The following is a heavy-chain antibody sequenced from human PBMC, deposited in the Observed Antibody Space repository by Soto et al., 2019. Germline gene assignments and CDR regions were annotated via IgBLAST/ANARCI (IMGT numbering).Heavy chain of an antibody. CDR2: ISYSGNT. Sequence: PLCLPCSVAGGPSGDGSDCRSRNWQTPGKGLEWIGYISYSGNTNYNPSLKSRVTISLDRSKNQFSLKQSSVTVADPSLYNCAREIMGGRSGLDVCGQLTTATVS. CDR1: GGPSGDGSDC. D-gene: IGHD3-16*01. CDR3: AREIMGGRSGLDV. V-gene: IGHV4-61*01. J-gene: IGHJ6*02.